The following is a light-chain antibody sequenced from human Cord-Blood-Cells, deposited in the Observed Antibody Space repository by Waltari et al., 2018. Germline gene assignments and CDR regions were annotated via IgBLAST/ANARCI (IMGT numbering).Light chain of an antibody. CDR2: AAS. V-gene: IGKV1-39*01. J-gene: IGKJ3*01. CDR1: QSISSY. Sequence: DIQMTQSPSSLYASVGDRVTITCLASQSISSYLNWYQQKPGKAPKLLIYAASSLQSGVPSRFSGSGSGTDFTLTISSLQPEDFATYYCQQSYSTPFTFGPGTKVDIK. CDR3: QQSYSTPFT.